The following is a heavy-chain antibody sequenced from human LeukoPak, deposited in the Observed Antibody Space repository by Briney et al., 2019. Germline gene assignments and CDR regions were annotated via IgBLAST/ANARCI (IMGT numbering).Heavy chain of an antibody. CDR1: GFTFDDYA. D-gene: IGHD4-17*01. V-gene: IGHV3-9*01. CDR2: ISWNSGNI. CDR3: AKTHDDYGDYLDY. Sequence: HPGGSLRLSCAASGFTFDDYAMHWVRQPPGKGLEWVSGISWNSGNIVYADSVKGRFTISRDNAKNSLYLQMDSLRGEDTGLYYCAKTHDDYGDYLDYWGQGTLVTVSS. J-gene: IGHJ4*02.